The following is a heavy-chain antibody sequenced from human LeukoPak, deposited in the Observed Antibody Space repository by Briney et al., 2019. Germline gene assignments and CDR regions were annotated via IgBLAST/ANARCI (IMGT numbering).Heavy chain of an antibody. CDR2: ISSNSKYI. CDR3: ARDFPGLVVAAIDY. CDR1: GFTFSTYS. J-gene: IGHJ4*02. Sequence: GGSLRLSCAVSGFTFSTYSLNWVRQAPGKGLEWVSSISSNSKYIFYADSVKGRFTISRDNAKNSLYLQMNSLRGEDMAVYYCARDFPGLVVAAIDYWGQGTLVTVSS. V-gene: IGHV3-21*01. D-gene: IGHD6-19*01.